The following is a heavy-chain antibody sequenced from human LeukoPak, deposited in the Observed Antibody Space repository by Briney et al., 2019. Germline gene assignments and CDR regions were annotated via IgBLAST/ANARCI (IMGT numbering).Heavy chain of an antibody. J-gene: IGHJ4*02. V-gene: IGHV4-34*01. CDR2: INHSGGT. D-gene: IGHD4-17*01. CDR1: GGSFSAYY. CDR3: ARGATALVYDY. Sequence: SETLSLTFGVYGGSFSAYYWSWIRQPPGKGREWIGEINHSGGTNYNPSLKRRVTISVDTSKNQFSLKLTSVTAADTAVYYCARGATALVYDYWGQGTLVTVSS.